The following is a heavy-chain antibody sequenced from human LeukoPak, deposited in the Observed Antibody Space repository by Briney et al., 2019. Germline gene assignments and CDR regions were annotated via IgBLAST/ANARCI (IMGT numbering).Heavy chain of an antibody. V-gene: IGHV4-31*03. CDR1: GGSISSGGYY. CDR3: ARRFTRREDALQISWYFDL. D-gene: IGHD3-3*01. CDR2: IYYSGST. J-gene: IGHJ2*01. Sequence: PSQTLSLTCTVSGGSISSGGYYWSWIRQHPGKGLEWIGYIYYSGSTNYNPSLKSRVTISVDTSKNQFSLKLSSVTAADTAVYYCARRFTRREDALQISWYFDLWGRGTLVTVSS.